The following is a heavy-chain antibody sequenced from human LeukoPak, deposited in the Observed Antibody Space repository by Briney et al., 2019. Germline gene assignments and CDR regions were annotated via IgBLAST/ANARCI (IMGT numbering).Heavy chain of an antibody. CDR3: ARVPLRITIFGVVIAEYFDY. Sequence: SETLSLTCTVSGGSISSGGYYWSWIRQHPWKCLEWIGYIYYSGSTNYNPSLKSRVTISVDTSKNQFSLKLSSVTAADTAVYYCARVPLRITIFGVVIAEYFDYWGQGTLVTVSS. CDR2: IYYSGST. D-gene: IGHD3-3*01. V-gene: IGHV4-31*03. CDR1: GGSISSGGYY. J-gene: IGHJ4*02.